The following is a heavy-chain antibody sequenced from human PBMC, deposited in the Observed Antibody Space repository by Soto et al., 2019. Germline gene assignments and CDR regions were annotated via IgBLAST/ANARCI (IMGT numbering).Heavy chain of an antibody. Sequence: ASVKVSCKASGYTFTSHDINWVRQASGQGIEWMGWLNPNSGGTGIAQKFQGRVTLTSDTSITTAYLELTSLTSEDTAVYYCAGLYHYDSSGYYDYWGQGTLVSVYS. CDR1: GYTFTSHD. D-gene: IGHD3-22*01. V-gene: IGHV1-8*01. CDR3: AGLYHYDSSGYYDY. J-gene: IGHJ4*02. CDR2: LNPNSGGT.